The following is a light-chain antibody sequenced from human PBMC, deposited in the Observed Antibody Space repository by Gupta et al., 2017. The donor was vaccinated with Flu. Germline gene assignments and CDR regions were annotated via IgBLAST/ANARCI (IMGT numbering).Light chain of an antibody. Sequence: PSTLSASEGDRVTISCRASQTISTWLAWYQQKPGKAPKLLIYKASNLESGVPSRFSGSGSGTEFTLTISSLQPDDFATYYCQQDNTYSWTFGQGTKVEIK. J-gene: IGKJ1*01. CDR2: KAS. CDR3: QQDNTYSWT. CDR1: QTISTW. V-gene: IGKV1-5*03.